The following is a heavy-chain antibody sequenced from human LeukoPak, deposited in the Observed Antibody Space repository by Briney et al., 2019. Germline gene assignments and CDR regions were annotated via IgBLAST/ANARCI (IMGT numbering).Heavy chain of an antibody. V-gene: IGHV4-59*01. Sequence: SETLSLTCTVSGGSMSSNYWTWIRQPPGKALEWVGYIYYSGSTNYNPSLDSRVTISVDTSKNQFSLKLNSVTDADTAVYYCARGSSLGYYYDYWGQGTLATVSS. CDR1: GGSMSSNY. CDR2: IYYSGST. J-gene: IGHJ4*02. CDR3: ARGSSLGYYYDY. D-gene: IGHD1-26*01.